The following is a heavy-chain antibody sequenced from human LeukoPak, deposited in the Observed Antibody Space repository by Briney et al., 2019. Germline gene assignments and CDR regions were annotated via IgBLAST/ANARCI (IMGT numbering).Heavy chain of an antibody. D-gene: IGHD6-19*01. CDR3: ARVGSGWYDDAFDI. CDR1: GGSISSYY. Sequence: PSETLSLTCTVSGGSISSYYWSWIRQPPGKGLEWIGYIYYSGSTNYNPSLKSRVTISVDTSKNQFSLKLSSVTAADTAVYYCARVGSGWYDDAFDIWGRGTMVTVSS. J-gene: IGHJ3*02. V-gene: IGHV4-59*01. CDR2: IYYSGST.